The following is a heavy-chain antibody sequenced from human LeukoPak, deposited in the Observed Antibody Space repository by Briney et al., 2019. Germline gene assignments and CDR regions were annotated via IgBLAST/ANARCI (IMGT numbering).Heavy chain of an antibody. CDR1: GGSISGSSYF. J-gene: IGHJ4*02. D-gene: IGHD1-26*01. Sequence: SETLSHTCTVSGGSISGSSYFWGWIRQPPGRGLEWIGSISYSGSTYYNPSLKSRITISVDRSKSQFSLRLSSVTAADTAVYYCAREVLVGRILPVRVDYWGQGTLVTVSS. CDR3: AREVLVGRILPVRVDY. CDR2: ISYSGST. V-gene: IGHV4-39*07.